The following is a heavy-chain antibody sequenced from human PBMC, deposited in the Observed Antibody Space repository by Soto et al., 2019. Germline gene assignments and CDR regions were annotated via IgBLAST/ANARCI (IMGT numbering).Heavy chain of an antibody. CDR3: ARQTYYYDSSGYYEGSPALGY. CDR2: IKQDGSEK. J-gene: IGHJ4*02. D-gene: IGHD3-22*01. CDR1: GFTFSSYW. V-gene: IGHV3-7*01. Sequence: PGGSLRLSCAASGFTFSSYWMSWARQAPGKGLEWVANIKQDGSEKYYVDSVKGRFTISRDNAKNSLYLQMNSLRAEDTAVYYCARQTYYYDSSGYYEGSPALGYWGQGTLVTVSS.